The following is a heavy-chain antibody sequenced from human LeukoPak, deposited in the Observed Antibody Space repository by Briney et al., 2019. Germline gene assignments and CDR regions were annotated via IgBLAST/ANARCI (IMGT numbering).Heavy chain of an antibody. CDR2: IYYSGST. V-gene: IGHV4-39*07. CDR3: ARGRRSVVAARRNWFDP. CDR1: GGSISSSSYY. J-gene: IGHJ5*02. Sequence: PSETLSLTCTVSGGSISSSSYYWGWIRQPPGKGLEWIGSIYYSGSTYYNPSLKSRVTISVDTPKNQFSLKLSSVTAADTAVYYCARGRRSVVAARRNWFDPWGQGTLVTVSS. D-gene: IGHD6-6*01.